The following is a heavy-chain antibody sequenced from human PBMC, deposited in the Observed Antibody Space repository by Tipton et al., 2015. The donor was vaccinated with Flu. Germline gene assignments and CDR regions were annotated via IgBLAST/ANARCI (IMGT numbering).Heavy chain of an antibody. CDR3: ARALYSSNWYGSVWLDP. CDR2: AYYTGST. D-gene: IGHD6-13*01. Sequence: TLSLTCNVSGGSIGKYYWTWIRQPPGKGLEWIGYAYYTGSTKYNPSLKSRVTISLDTPKNQISLKLSSVTAADTAVYYCARALYSSNWYGSVWLDPWGQGTQVTVST. CDR1: GGSIGKYY. J-gene: IGHJ5*02. V-gene: IGHV4-59*01.